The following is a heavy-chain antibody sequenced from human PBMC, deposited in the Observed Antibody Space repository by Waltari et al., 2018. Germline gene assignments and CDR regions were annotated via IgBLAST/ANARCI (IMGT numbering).Heavy chain of an antibody. V-gene: IGHV3-23*04. CDR1: GFTCSSYA. CDR3: AKGDYYDSSWIDY. J-gene: IGHJ4*02. D-gene: IGHD3-22*01. CDR2: ISGSGGST. Sequence: EVQLVESGGGLVQPGGSLRLSCAAAGFTCSSYAMSWVRQAPGKGLEWVSAISGSGGSTYYADSVKGRFTISRDNSKNTLYLQMNSLRAEDTAVYYCAKGDYYDSSWIDYWGQGTLVTVSS.